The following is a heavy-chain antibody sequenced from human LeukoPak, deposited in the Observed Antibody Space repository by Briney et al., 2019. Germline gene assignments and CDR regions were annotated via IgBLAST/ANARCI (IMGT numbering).Heavy chain of an antibody. V-gene: IGHV4-59*08. J-gene: IGHJ4*02. D-gene: IGHD2-15*01. CDR1: GGSISSYY. CDR3: ARYCSGGSCYPDFDYFDY. Sequence: KPSETLSLTCTVSGGSISSYYWSWIRQPPGKGLEWIRYIYYSGSTNYNPSLKSRVTISVDTSKNQFSLKLSSVTAADTAVYYCARYCSGGSCYPDFDYFDYWGQGTLVTVSS. CDR2: IYYSGST.